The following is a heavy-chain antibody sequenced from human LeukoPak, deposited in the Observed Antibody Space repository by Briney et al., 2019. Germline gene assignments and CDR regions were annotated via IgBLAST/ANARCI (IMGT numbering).Heavy chain of an antibody. CDR1: GFTFSSYA. Sequence: GGSLRLSCAASGFTFSSYAMSWVRQAPGKGLEWVSAISGSGGSTYYADSVKGRFTISRDNSKNTLYLQMNSLRTEDTAVYHCAKDGVDSGNYPNYFAYWGQGTLVTVSS. D-gene: IGHD3-10*01. CDR3: AKDGVDSGNYPNYFAY. CDR2: ISGSGGST. V-gene: IGHV3-23*01. J-gene: IGHJ4*02.